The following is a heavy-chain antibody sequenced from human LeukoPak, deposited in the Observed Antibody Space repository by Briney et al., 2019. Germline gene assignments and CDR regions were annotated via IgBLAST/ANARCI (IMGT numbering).Heavy chain of an antibody. Sequence: SETLSLTCTVSGGSISSYYWNWIRQPPGKGLEWIGYIYYSGSTNYNPSLKSRVTVSVDTSRNQFSLKLTSVTAADTAVYYCASWGVQEWDYWGQGTLVTVSS. D-gene: IGHD3-10*01. V-gene: IGHV4-59*01. J-gene: IGHJ4*02. CDR2: IYYSGST. CDR1: GGSISSYY. CDR3: ASWGVQEWDY.